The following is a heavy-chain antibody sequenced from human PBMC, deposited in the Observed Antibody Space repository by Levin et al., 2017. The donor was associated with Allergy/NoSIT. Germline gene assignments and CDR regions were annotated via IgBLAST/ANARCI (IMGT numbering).Heavy chain of an antibody. Sequence: GESLKISCAASGFTFSSYAMSWVRQAPGKGLEWVSAISGSGGSTYYADSVKGRFTISRDNSKNTLYLQMNILRAEDTAVYYCAKGQAYSNSGYSGYDYGMEVWGQGTTVTVYS. V-gene: IGHV3-23*01. CDR1: GFTFSSYA. J-gene: IGHJ6*02. CDR3: AKGQAYSNSGYSGYDYGMEV. D-gene: IGHD6-13*01. CDR2: ISGSGGST.